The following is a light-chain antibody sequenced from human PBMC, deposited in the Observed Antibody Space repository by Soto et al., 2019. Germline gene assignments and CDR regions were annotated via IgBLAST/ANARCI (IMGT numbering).Light chain of an antibody. J-gene: IGKJ4*02. CDR2: WAS. V-gene: IGKV4-1*01. CDR1: QSVLYSSNNKNY. CDR3: QQYYSTPLT. Sequence: DIVMTQSPDSLAVSLGERATINCKSSQSVLYSSNNKNYLAWYQQKPGQPPKLLIYWASTRESGVPDGFSGSGSGTDFPLTISSLQAEEVAVYYCQQYYSTPLTCGGGTKVDIK.